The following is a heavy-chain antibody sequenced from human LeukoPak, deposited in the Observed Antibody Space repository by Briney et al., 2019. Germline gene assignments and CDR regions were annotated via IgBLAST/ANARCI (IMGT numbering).Heavy chain of an antibody. D-gene: IGHD6-13*01. J-gene: IGHJ5*02. CDR1: GYTFTGYY. Sequence: ASVKVSCKASGYTFTGYYMHWVRQAPGQGLEWMGWINPNSGGTNYAQKFQGRVTMTRDTSISTAYMDLSRLRSDDTAVYYCARGVVRIAGAERGNWFDPWGQGTLVTVSS. V-gene: IGHV1-2*02. CDR2: INPNSGGT. CDR3: ARGVVRIAGAERGNWFDP.